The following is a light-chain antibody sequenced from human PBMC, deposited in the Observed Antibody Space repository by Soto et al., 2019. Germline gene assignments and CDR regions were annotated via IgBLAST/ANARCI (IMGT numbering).Light chain of an antibody. CDR1: SGHSSYA. J-gene: IGLJ2*01. CDR3: QTWGTGGVV. Sequence: QPVLTQSPSASASLGASVKLTCNLSSGHSSYAIAWHQQQPEKGPRYLMKLNSDGSHSKGDGIPDRFSGSSSGAERYLTISSRQSEDEADYYCQTWGTGGVVFGGGTQLTVL. CDR2: LNSDGSH. V-gene: IGLV4-69*01.